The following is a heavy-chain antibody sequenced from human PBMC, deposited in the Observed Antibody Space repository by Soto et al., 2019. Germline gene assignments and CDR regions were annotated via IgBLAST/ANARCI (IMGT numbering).Heavy chain of an antibody. CDR1: GGSITNHY. CDR2: IYYNGTT. D-gene: IGHD7-27*01. V-gene: IGHV4-59*11. CDR3: TRANWYSEY. Sequence: QAHLQESCPGLVKPSETLSLTCTVSGGSITNHYWSWIRQPPGKGLEWIGYIYYNGTTNYHPPLKSRGTMSVDTSRNQISLKLTTVTTADTAVYYCTRANWYSEYWGQGTLVTVSS. J-gene: IGHJ4*02.